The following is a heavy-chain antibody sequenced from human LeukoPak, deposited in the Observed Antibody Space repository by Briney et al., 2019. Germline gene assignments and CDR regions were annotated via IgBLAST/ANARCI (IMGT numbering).Heavy chain of an antibody. J-gene: IGHJ2*01. D-gene: IGHD3-9*01. V-gene: IGHV4-59*01. CDR3: ARRTYYDTLTGYNYWYFDL. CDR1: GVSISDYY. Sequence: SETLSLTCTVSGVSISDYYWSWVRQPPGKGLERIGYIYYTGSTDYNPSLKSRVTMSVDTSKNQFSLNRRSVTATDTAVYYCARRTYYDTLTGYNYWYFDLWGRGTLVTVSS. CDR2: IYYTGST.